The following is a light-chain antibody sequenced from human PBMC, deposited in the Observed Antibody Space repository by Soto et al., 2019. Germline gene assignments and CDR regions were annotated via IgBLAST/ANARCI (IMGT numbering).Light chain of an antibody. CDR3: QQYNNWPPHT. CDR1: QSVSSN. CDR2: GAS. Sequence: EIVMTQSPATLSVSPVERATLSCMASQSVSSNLAWYQQKPGQAPRLLIYGASTRATGIPARFSGSGSGTEFTLTISSLQSEDFAVYYCQQYNNWPPHTFGQGTKVDIK. V-gene: IGKV3-15*01. J-gene: IGKJ1*01.